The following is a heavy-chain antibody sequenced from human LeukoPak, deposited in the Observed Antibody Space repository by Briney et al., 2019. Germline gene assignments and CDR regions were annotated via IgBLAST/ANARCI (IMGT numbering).Heavy chain of an antibody. CDR2: IDNDGSGT. CDR3: ARDGILGSHDC. J-gene: IGHJ4*02. Sequence: PGGSLRLSCAASGFTFSTYWMHWVRQTPGKGLVWVSRIDNDGSGTSYADSVKGRFTISRDNARNTLYLQMNSLRVEDTAVYYCARDGILGSHDCWGQGTLVTVSX. D-gene: IGHD3-3*02. CDR1: GFTFSTYW. V-gene: IGHV3-74*01.